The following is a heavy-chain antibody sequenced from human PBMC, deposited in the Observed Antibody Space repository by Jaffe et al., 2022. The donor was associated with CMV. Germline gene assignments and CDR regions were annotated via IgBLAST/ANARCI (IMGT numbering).Heavy chain of an antibody. CDR2: IIPIFGTA. J-gene: IGHJ6*02. CDR3: ARDDPRLYYYDSSGDFIYYYGMDV. V-gene: IGHV1-69*01. CDR1: GGTFSSYA. D-gene: IGHD3-22*01. Sequence: QVQLVQSGAEVKKPGSSVKVSCKASGGTFSSYAISWVRQAPGQGLEWMGGIIPIFGTANYAQKFQGRVTITADESTSTAYMELSSLRSEDTAVYYCARDDPRLYYYDSSGDFIYYYGMDVWGQGTTVTVSS.